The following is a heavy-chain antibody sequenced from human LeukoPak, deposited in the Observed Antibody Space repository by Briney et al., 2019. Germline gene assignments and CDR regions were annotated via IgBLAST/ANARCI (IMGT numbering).Heavy chain of an antibody. CDR2: IYDSGSA. D-gene: IGHD6-13*01. J-gene: IGHJ2*01. CDR3: ARGDSRRGAWYFDL. Sequence: PSETLSLTCAVSGGSISNGGYSWSWIRQPPGKGLEWIGYIYDSGSAYYNPSLKSRVTISVDRSKNHFSLRLSSVTAADTVVYYCARGDSRRGAWYFDLWGRGTLVTVSS. V-gene: IGHV4-30-2*01. CDR1: GGSISNGGYS.